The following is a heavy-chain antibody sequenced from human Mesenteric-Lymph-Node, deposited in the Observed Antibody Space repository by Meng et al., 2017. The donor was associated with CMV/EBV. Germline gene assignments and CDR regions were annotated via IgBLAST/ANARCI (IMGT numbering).Heavy chain of an antibody. V-gene: IGHV1-69*10. Sequence: SVKVSCKASGGTFSTYAISWVRQAPGQGLEWMGGIIPILQITNYAQKFQGRVTITADKSTSTAYMELSSLRSEDTAVYYCARAGYYGSGSYYNLDYWGQGTLVTVSS. J-gene: IGHJ4*02. CDR3: ARAGYYGSGSYYNLDY. CDR1: GGTFSTYA. CDR2: IIPILQIT. D-gene: IGHD3-10*01.